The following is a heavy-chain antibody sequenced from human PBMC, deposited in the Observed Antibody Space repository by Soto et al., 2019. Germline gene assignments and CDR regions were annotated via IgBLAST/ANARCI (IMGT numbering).Heavy chain of an antibody. CDR2: ISGSGGST. J-gene: IGHJ3*02. D-gene: IGHD3-3*01. Sequence: EVQLLESGGGLVQPGGSLRLSCAASGFTFSSYAMSWVRQAPGKGLEWVSAISGSGGSTYYADSVKGRFTISRDNSKNTLYLQMNSLRAEDTAVYYCAKGLRRNYDFWSGYDNHDAFDIWGQGTMVTVSS. CDR1: GFTFSSYA. CDR3: AKGLRRNYDFWSGYDNHDAFDI. V-gene: IGHV3-23*01.